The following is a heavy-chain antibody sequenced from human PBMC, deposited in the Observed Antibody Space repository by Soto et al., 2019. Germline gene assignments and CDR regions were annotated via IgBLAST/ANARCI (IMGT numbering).Heavy chain of an antibody. V-gene: IGHV4-31*03. CDR1: GGSISSGGYY. J-gene: IGHJ6*03. CDR2: IYYSGST. Sequence: PSETLSLTCTVSGGSISSGGYYWSWIRQHPGKGLEWIGYIYYSGSTYYNPSLNSRVTISVDTSKNQFSLKLSSVTAADTAVYYCARFRYRDYYYYYMDVWGKGTTVTVSS. CDR3: ARFRYRDYYYYYMDV. D-gene: IGHD3-16*02.